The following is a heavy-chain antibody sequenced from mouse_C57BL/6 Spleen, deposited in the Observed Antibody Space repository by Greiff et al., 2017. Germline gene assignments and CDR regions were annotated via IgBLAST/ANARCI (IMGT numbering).Heavy chain of an antibody. CDR3: VRDYYGSSYWYFDV. J-gene: IGHJ1*03. V-gene: IGHV10-3*01. Sequence: EVHLVVSGGGLVQPKGSLKLSCAASGFTFNTYAMHWVRQAPGKGLEWVARIRSKSSNFATYYADSVKDRFTISRDDSQSMLYLQMNNLKTEDTAMYYCVRDYYGSSYWYFDVWGTGTTVTVSA. CDR1: GFTFNTYA. D-gene: IGHD1-1*01. CDR2: IRSKSSNFAT.